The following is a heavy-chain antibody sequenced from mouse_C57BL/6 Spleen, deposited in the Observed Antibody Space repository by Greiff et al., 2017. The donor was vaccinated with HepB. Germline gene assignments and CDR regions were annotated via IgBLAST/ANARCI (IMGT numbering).Heavy chain of an antibody. D-gene: IGHD1-1*01. CDR3: ARAITTVVAIYWYFDV. J-gene: IGHJ1*03. V-gene: IGHV1-53*01. CDR2: INPSNGGT. Sequence: QVQLQQPGTELVKPGASVKLSCKASGYTFTSYWMHWVKQRPGQGLEWIGNINPSNGGTNYNEKFKSKATLTVDKSSSTAYMQLSSLTSEDSAVYYCARAITTVVAIYWYFDVWGTGTTVTVSS. CDR1: GYTFTSYW.